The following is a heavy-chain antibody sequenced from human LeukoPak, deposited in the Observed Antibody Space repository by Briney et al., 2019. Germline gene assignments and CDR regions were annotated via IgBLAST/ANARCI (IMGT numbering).Heavy chain of an antibody. CDR1: GYTFTDYY. V-gene: IGHV1-2*02. CDR3: ARANALYCSSTSCLFDY. Sequence: ASVKVSCKASGYTFTDYYIHCVRQAPGQGLDWMAWINPNSGGTYYAQNFHDRITLTRDTSISTAYMELSRLRSDDTAIYYCARANALYCSSTSCLFDYWGQGTLVTVSS. J-gene: IGHJ4*02. CDR2: INPNSGGT. D-gene: IGHD2-2*01.